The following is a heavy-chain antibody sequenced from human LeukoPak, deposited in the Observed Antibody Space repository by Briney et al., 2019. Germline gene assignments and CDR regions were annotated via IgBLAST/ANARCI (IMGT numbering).Heavy chain of an antibody. CDR2: ISYDGSDK. CDR3: AKKFNAKWFGELLSD. CDR1: GFTFSSYG. V-gene: IGHV3-30*18. D-gene: IGHD3-10*01. J-gene: IGHJ4*02. Sequence: PGGSLRLSCAASGFTFSSYGMHWVRQAPGKGLEWVAVISYDGSDKYYGDSVKGRFTISGDSSKNTLYLQMNSLRAEDTAVYYCAKKFNAKWFGELLSDWGQGTLVTVSS.